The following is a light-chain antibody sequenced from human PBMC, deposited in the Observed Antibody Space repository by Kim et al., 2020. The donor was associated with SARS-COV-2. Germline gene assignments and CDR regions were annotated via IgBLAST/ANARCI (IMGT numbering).Light chain of an antibody. CDR1: SLRTYD. Sequence: AVGQTVKITCQDDSLRTYDASRYQQKPEQAPLLVIYGKNDRPSGIPDRFSGSSSGNTASLTITGAQAEDEADYYCNSRDSSGTQYVFGTGTKVTVL. V-gene: IGLV3-19*01. CDR3: NSRDSSGTQYV. J-gene: IGLJ1*01. CDR2: GKN.